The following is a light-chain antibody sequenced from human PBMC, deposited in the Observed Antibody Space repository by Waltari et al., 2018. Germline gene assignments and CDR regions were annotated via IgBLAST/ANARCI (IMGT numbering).Light chain of an antibody. Sequence: QSVLTQPPSASGTPGQRVTIPCSRTSPNTGRNYVYWYPQLPGTAPKLLIYRKNQRPSGVPDRFSGSKSGTSASLAISGLRSEDEADYYCAAWDDSLSGPVFGGGTKLTVL. CDR2: RKN. CDR3: AAWDDSLSGPV. J-gene: IGLJ3*02. V-gene: IGLV1-47*01. CDR1: SPNTGRNY.